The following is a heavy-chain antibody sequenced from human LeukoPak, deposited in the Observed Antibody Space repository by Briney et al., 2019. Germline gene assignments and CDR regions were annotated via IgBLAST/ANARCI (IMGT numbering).Heavy chain of an antibody. CDR3: ARVVGYRDAFDI. V-gene: IGHV4-30-2*01. D-gene: IGHD5-18*01. J-gene: IGHJ3*02. CDR2: IYHSGST. Sequence: SQTLSLTCAVSGGSISSGGYPWSWIRQPPGKGLEWIGYIYHSGSTYYNPSLKSRVTISVDRSKNQFSLKLSSVTAADTAVYYCARVVGYRDAFDIWGQGTMVTVSS. CDR1: GGSISSGGYP.